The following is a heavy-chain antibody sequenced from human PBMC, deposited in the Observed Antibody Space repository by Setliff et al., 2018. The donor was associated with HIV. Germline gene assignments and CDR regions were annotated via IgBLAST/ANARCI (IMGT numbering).Heavy chain of an antibody. CDR3: ARGFEGYCSGASCHWFDS. CDR1: GFTFTNYV. D-gene: IGHD2-15*01. Sequence: PGGSLRLSCAASGFTFTNYVMHWVRQAPGKGLEWVAVMWYDGSDTYYADSVKGRFTISRDNSKNQFSLRLSSATVADTAIYYCARGFEGYCSGASCHWFDSWGQGTQVTVSS. V-gene: IGHV3-33*01. CDR2: MWYDGSDT. J-gene: IGHJ5*01.